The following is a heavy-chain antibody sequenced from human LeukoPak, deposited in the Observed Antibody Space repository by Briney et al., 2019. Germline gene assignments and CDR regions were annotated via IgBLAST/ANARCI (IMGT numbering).Heavy chain of an antibody. D-gene: IGHD6-19*01. V-gene: IGHV4-59*08. J-gene: IGHJ4*02. CDR3: VRRDTGWNYFDY. Sequence: SETLSLTCAVSGGSINSHYWGWIRQPPGKGLQWIGDIYYTGKNNYNPPLKSRVTISLDTSKDHLSLNLTSVLAADTAIYYCVRRDTGWNYFDYWGQGILVTVSS. CDR1: GGSINSHY. CDR2: IYYTGKN.